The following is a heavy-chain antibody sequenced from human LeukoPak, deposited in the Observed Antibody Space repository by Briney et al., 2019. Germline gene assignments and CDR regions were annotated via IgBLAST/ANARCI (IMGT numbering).Heavy chain of an antibody. CDR3: ARVYEVADYYFDY. D-gene: IGHD6-19*01. V-gene: IGHV1-2*02. Sequence: PLASVKVSCKASGYTFTGYYMHWVRQAPGQGLEWMGWINPNSGGTNYAQKFQGRVTMTRDTSISTAYMELSRLRSDDTAVYYCARVYEVADYYFDYWGQGTLVTVSS. J-gene: IGHJ4*02. CDR2: INPNSGGT. CDR1: GYTFTGYY.